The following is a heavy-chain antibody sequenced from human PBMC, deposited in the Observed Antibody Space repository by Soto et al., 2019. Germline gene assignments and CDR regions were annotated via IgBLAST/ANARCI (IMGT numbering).Heavy chain of an antibody. CDR2: INHSGST. CDR1: GRSFSSYY. J-gene: IGHJ4*02. D-gene: IGHD4-17*01. V-gene: IGHV4-34*01. CDR3: AGPIDYGDYSSFDY. Sequence: QVQLQQWGAGLLKPSETLSLTCAVHGRSFSSYYWSWIRQPPGKGLEWIGEINHSGSTNYNPSLKSRVTISVDPPRNRFSLKLSSVTAADTAVYYCAGPIDYGDYSSFDYWGQGIVVTVSS.